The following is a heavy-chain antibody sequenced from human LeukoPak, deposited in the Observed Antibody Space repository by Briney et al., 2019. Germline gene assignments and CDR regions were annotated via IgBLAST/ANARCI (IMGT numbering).Heavy chain of an antibody. V-gene: IGHV1-2*02. Sequence: ASVKVSCKASGYTFTGYYMHWVRQAPGQGLEWMRWINPNSGGTNYAQKFQGRVTMTRDTSISTAYMELSRLRSDDTVVYYCARNPGALAVAGPPIDYWGQGTLVTVSS. CDR2: INPNSGGT. D-gene: IGHD6-19*01. CDR3: ARNPGALAVAGPPIDY. J-gene: IGHJ4*02. CDR1: GYTFTGYY.